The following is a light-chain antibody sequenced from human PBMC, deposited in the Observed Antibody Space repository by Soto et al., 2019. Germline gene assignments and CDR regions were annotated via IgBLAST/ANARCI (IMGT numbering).Light chain of an antibody. Sequence: QSALTQPASVSGSPGRSITISCTGTSSDVGGYNYVSWYQQHPGKAPKLMIYDVNNRPSGVSNRFSGSKSGNTASLTISGLQAEDEADYFCSSYTTSSTPFVFGTGTKLTVL. CDR3: SSYTTSSTPFV. CDR1: SSDVGGYNY. V-gene: IGLV2-14*01. J-gene: IGLJ1*01. CDR2: DVN.